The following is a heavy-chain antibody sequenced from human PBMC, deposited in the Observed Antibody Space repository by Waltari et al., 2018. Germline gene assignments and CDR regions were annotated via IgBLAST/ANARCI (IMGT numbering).Heavy chain of an antibody. CDR3: ARHRRLSLDY. Sequence: EVQLLESGGGLVQPGGSLRLSCAASGFTFSSYAMSWVRQAPGKGLEWVSVIRGSGGSTYYADSVKGRFTISRDNSKNTLYLQMNSLRAEDTAVYYCARHRRLSLDYWGQGTLVTVSS. J-gene: IGHJ4*02. CDR2: IRGSGGST. V-gene: IGHV3-23*01. CDR1: GFTFSSYA. D-gene: IGHD6-25*01.